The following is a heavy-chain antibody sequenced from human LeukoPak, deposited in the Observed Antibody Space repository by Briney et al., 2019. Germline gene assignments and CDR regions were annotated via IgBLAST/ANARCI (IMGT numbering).Heavy chain of an antibody. J-gene: IGHJ4*02. CDR1: GGSISSGSYY. Sequence: PSETLSLTCTVSGGSISSGSYYWGWIHQPPGKGLEWVGNIYYSGSTYYNPSLKSRVTISVDTSKNQFSLKLSSVTAADTAVYHCARGRELVRTFDYWGQGTLVTVSS. D-gene: IGHD1-26*01. CDR3: ARGRELVRTFDY. V-gene: IGHV4-39*01. CDR2: IYYSGST.